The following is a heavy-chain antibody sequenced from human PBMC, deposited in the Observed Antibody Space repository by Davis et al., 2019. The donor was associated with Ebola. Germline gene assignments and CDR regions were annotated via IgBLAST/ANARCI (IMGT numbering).Heavy chain of an antibody. J-gene: IGHJ4*02. V-gene: IGHV1-46*01. CDR2: INPSGGST. Sequence: ASVKVSCKTSGYTFTNYYIHWVRQAPGQGLQWMGIINPSGGSTNYAQKLQDRITMTKDTSTSTVYMELISLRSEDTAIYYCARAKEDFDSWGQGTLVTVSS. CDR3: ARAKEDFDS. CDR1: GYTFTNYY.